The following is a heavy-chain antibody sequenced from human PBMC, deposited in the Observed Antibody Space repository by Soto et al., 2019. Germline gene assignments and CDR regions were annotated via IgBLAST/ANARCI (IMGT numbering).Heavy chain of an antibody. D-gene: IGHD6-19*01. CDR2: IYPGDSDT. Sequence: GESLKVSCKGAGYSFISYWISWVRQMPGKGLEWMGIIYPGDSDTRYSPSFQGHVTISADKSISTAYLQWSSLKASDTAMYYCAAVGPSGWYDYWGQGTLVTVSS. CDR3: AAVGPSGWYDY. CDR1: GYSFISYW. J-gene: IGHJ4*02. V-gene: IGHV5-51*01.